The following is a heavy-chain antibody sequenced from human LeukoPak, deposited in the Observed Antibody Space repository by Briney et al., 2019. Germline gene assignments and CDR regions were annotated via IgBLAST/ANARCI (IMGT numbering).Heavy chain of an antibody. J-gene: IGHJ4*02. V-gene: IGHV3-21*01. CDR2: ITRSSIYI. Sequence: PGGSLRLSCAASGFTFSSYSMNWVRQAPGKGLKWVSSITRSSIYIYYADSVKGRFTISRDNAKNSLFLQMNSLRAEDTAVYYCARDYDFWRTFDYWGQGTLVTVSS. CDR3: ARDYDFWRTFDY. D-gene: IGHD3-3*01. CDR1: GFTFSSYS.